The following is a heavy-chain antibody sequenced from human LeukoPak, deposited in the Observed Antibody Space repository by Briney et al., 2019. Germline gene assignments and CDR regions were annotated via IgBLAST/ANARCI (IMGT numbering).Heavy chain of an antibody. V-gene: IGHV3-9*01. CDR1: GFTFGDYA. J-gene: IGHJ4*02. CDR2: ISWNSGYI. D-gene: IGHD5-18*01. Sequence: GGSLRLSCAASGFTFGDYAMHWVRQAPGKGLGGVSGISWNSGYIGYVDSVKGRFTISRDNAKNSLYLQMNSLRAEDTALYYCAKDKSLGGYSYGSYDYWGQGTLVTVSS. CDR3: AKDKSLGGYSYGSYDY.